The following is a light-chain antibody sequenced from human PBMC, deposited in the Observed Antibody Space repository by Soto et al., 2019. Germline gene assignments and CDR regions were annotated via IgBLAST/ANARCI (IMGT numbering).Light chain of an antibody. Sequence: QLSQSAFSVSASVGERLTITCRASQGISSALAWYQQKPGKAPKLLIYDASSLESGVPSRFSGSGSGTEFTLTISSLQPDDFATYYCHQYNSGWTFGQGTKVDI. CDR2: DAS. J-gene: IGKJ1*01. V-gene: IGKV1-13*02. CDR1: QGISSA. CDR3: HQYNSGWT.